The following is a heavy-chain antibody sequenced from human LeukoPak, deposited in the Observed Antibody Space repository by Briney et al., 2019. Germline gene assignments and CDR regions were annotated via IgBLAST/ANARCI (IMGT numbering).Heavy chain of an antibody. V-gene: IGHV3-33*06. J-gene: IGHJ5*02. D-gene: IGHD1-26*01. CDR3: ANNRGARGSDWFDP. CDR2: IWSDGSNK. Sequence: GGSLRLSCAASGFTFRSYGMQWVRQAPGKGLEWVAVIWSDGSNKDCADSVKGRFTISRDNSKNTLYLEKNSLRDEDTAVYYCANNRGARGSDWFDPWGQGTLVSVSS. CDR1: GFTFRSYG.